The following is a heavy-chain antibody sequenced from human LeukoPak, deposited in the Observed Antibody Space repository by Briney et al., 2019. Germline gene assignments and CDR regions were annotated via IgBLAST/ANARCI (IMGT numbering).Heavy chain of an antibody. D-gene: IGHD3-16*02. CDR1: GYTFTAYY. CDR2: INPNSGGT. J-gene: IGHJ4*02. CDR3: ARVDRSTFDY. Sequence: ASVKVSCKASGYTFTAYYMHWVRQAPGQGLEWMGWINPNSGGTNFAQKFQGGVTMTSDTSISTAYMELSRLRSDDTAVYYCARVDRSTFDYWGQGTLVTVSS. V-gene: IGHV1-2*02.